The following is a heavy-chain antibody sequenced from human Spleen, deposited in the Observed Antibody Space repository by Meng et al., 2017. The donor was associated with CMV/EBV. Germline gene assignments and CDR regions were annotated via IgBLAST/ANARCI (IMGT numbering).Heavy chain of an antibody. CDR1: KFSFSSYA. J-gene: IGHJ6*02. CDR2: ISGSGVSI. CDR3: ARGRQGGMDV. Sequence: GESLKISCAASKFSFSSYALSWVRQAPGKGLEWVSSISGSGVSIDYADSVKGRFTISRDNAKNTLYLQMNSLRAEDTAVYYCARGRQGGMDVWGQGTTVTVSS. V-gene: IGHV3-23*01.